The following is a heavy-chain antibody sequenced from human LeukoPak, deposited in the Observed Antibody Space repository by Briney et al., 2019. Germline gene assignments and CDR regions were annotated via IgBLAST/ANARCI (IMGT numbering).Heavy chain of an antibody. CDR3: ARAEPRVSFDY. CDR2: IIPIFGTA. CDR1: GYTFTSYD. V-gene: IGHV1-69*13. Sequence: GASVKVSCKASGYTFTSYDINWVRQAPGQGLGWMGGIIPIFGTANYAQEFQGRVTITADESTSTAYMELSSLRSEDTAVYYCARAEPRVSFDYWGQGTLVTVSS. J-gene: IGHJ4*02. D-gene: IGHD2-8*01.